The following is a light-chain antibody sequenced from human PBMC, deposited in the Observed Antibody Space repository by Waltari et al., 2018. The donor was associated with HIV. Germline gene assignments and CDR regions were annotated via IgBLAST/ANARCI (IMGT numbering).Light chain of an antibody. J-gene: IGLJ3*02. Sequence: QSVLTQPPSVSGTPGKNVTISCSGSSSNIGSNIVNWYQQLPGAAPKLLIYTNDQRPSGVPDRFSGSKSGTSASLAISGLQSADEADYYCAAWDDSLNGMFGGGTKLTVL. V-gene: IGLV1-44*01. CDR3: AAWDDSLNGM. CDR2: TND. CDR1: SSNIGSNI.